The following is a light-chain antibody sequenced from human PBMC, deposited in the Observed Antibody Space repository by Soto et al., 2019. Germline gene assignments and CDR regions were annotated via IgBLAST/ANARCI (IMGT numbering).Light chain of an antibody. J-gene: IGLJ2*01. CDR3: QSADSSGTYRV. CDR2: KDS. V-gene: IGLV3-25*03. CDR1: ALPKQY. Sequence: SYELTQPPSVSVSPGQTARITCSGDALPKQYAYWYQQKPGQAPVLVIYKDSERPSGIPERFAGASSGTTVTLTISGVQAEDEADYYCQSADSSGTYRVFGGGTQVTVL.